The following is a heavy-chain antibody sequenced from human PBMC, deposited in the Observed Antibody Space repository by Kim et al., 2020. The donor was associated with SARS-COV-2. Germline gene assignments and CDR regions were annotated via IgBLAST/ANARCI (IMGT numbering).Heavy chain of an antibody. J-gene: IGHJ4*02. Sequence: FYHPSLKSRVSISVDPSENQFSLKLSSVTAADTAVYYCASYYDSSGVFDYWGQGTLVTVSS. V-gene: IGHV4-31*02. D-gene: IGHD3-22*01. CDR3: ASYYDSSGVFDY.